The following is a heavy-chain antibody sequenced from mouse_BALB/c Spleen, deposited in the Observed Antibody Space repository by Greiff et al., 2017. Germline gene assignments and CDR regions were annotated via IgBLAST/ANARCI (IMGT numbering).Heavy chain of an antibody. J-gene: IGHJ4*01. CDR3: TTGTRAMDY. CDR2: IYPSDSYT. CDR1: GYTFTSYW. D-gene: IGHD4-1*01. Sequence: QVQLQQPGAELVRPGASVKLSCKASGYTFTSYWINWVKQRPGQGLEWIGNIYPSDSYTNYNQKFKDKATLTVDKSSSTAYMQLSSPTSEDSAVYYCTTGTRAMDYWGQGTSVTVSS. V-gene: IGHV1-69*02.